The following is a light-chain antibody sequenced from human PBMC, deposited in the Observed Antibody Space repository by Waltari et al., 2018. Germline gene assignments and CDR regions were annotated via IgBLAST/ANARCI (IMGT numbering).Light chain of an antibody. CDR3: SSYRGTTALEI. V-gene: IGLV2-14*01. J-gene: IGLJ2*01. CDR2: EVT. CDR1: TRDMGGSKN. Sequence: QSDRTQPSSGSGSAGQSLTISGTGTTRDMGGSKNSPWYQHHPGKAPKLNIYEVTNRPSGCSDRFSGSKSGNTASLTITGLQVEDEADYYCSSYRGTTALEIFGGGTKLTVL.